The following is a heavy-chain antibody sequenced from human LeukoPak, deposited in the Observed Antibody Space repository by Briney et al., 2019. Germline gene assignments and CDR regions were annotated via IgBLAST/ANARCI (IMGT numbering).Heavy chain of an antibody. V-gene: IGHV3-23*01. Sequence: QTGGSLRLSCTASGFSVTTSPMSWVRQSPGKRLEWVSAFLNRGGDTYYADSVKGRFTISRDNSKNTLYLQMSSLRAEDTAVYYCAKDGYGSGSYSQYFDSWGQGTLVTVSS. CDR1: GFSVTTSP. J-gene: IGHJ4*02. CDR3: AKDGYGSGSYSQYFDS. CDR2: FLNRGGDT. D-gene: IGHD3-10*01.